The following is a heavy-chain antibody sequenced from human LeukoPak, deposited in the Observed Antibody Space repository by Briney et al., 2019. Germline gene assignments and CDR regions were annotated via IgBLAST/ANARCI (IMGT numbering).Heavy chain of an antibody. V-gene: IGHV4-39*01. CDR1: GGSFSGYY. J-gene: IGHJ4*02. CDR2: IYYSGST. CDR3: ARLRITMVRGVMVDYFDY. Sequence: SETLSLTGAVYGGSFSGYYWGWIRQPPGKGLEWIGSIYYSGSTYYNPSLKSRVTISVDTSKNQFSLKLSSVTAADTAVYYCARLRITMVRGVMVDYFDYWGQGTLVTVSS. D-gene: IGHD3-10*01.